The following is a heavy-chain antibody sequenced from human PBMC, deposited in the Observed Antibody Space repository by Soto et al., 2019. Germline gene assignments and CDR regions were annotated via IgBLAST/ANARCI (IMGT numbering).Heavy chain of an antibody. V-gene: IGHV1-2*02. CDR3: ARDGASIAARRDNWFDP. Sequence: EASVKVSCKASGYTFTGYYMHWVRQAPGQGLEWMGWINPNSGGTNYAQKFQGRVTMTRDTSISTAYMELSRLRSDDTAVYYCARDGASIAARRDNWFDPWGQGTLVTVS. CDR2: INPNSGGT. D-gene: IGHD6-6*01. J-gene: IGHJ5*02. CDR1: GYTFTGYY.